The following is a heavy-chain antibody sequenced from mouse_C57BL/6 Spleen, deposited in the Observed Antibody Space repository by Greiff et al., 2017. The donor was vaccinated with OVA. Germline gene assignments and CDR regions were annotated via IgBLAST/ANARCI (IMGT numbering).Heavy chain of an antibody. CDR2: IYPGDGDT. Sequence: VKLLESGPELVKPGASVKISCKASGYAFSSSWMNWVKQRPGKGLAWIGRIYPGDGDTNYNGKFKGKATLTADKSSSTAYMQLSSLTSEDSAVYFCATLYYGSSYRYFDVWGTGTTVTVSS. J-gene: IGHJ1*03. CDR1: GYAFSSSW. D-gene: IGHD1-1*01. CDR3: ATLYYGSSYRYFDV. V-gene: IGHV1-82*01.